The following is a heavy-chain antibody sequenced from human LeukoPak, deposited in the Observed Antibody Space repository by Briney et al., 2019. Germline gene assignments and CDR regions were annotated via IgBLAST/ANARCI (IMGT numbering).Heavy chain of an antibody. J-gene: IGHJ4*02. CDR2: IKQDGSEK. V-gene: IGHV3-7*01. Sequence: GGSLRLSCAASGFIFSSYWMSWVRQAPGKGLERVANIKQDGSEKYYVDSVKGRFTISRDNAKNSLYLQMNSLRAEDTAVYYCARDLLSRMATGVDYWGQGTLVTVSS. CDR1: GFIFSSYW. D-gene: IGHD5-24*01. CDR3: ARDLLSRMATGVDY.